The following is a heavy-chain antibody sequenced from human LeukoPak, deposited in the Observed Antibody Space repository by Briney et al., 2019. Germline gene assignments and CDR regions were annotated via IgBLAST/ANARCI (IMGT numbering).Heavy chain of an antibody. CDR2: INWNGGST. Sequence: GGSLRPSCAASGFTFDDYGMSWVRQAPGKGLEWVSGINWNGGSTGYADSVKGRFTISRDNAKNSLYLQMNSLRAEDTALYYCARAKQETYYYDSSGYCFDYWGQGTLVTVSS. V-gene: IGHV3-20*04. CDR1: GFTFDDYG. CDR3: ARAKQETYYYDSSGYCFDY. J-gene: IGHJ4*02. D-gene: IGHD3-22*01.